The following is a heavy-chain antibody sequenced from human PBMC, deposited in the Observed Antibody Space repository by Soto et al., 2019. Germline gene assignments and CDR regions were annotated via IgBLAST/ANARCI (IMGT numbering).Heavy chain of an antibody. D-gene: IGHD6-13*01. V-gene: IGHV1-69*02. Sequence: VQLVQSGAEVKKPGSSVKVSCKASGGTFSSYTISWVRQAPGQGLEWMGRIIPILGIANYAQKFQGRVTITADKSTSTAYMELSSLRSEDTAVYYCARADGYSSSWPPVTFDYWGQGTLVTVSS. CDR2: IIPILGIA. CDR3: ARADGYSSSWPPVTFDY. J-gene: IGHJ4*02. CDR1: GGTFSSYT.